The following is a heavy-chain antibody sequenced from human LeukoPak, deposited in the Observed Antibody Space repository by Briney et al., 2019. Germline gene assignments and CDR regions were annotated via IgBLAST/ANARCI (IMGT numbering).Heavy chain of an antibody. CDR1: GFTFSSYA. CDR3: AKFHAASIAARPIDY. Sequence: GGSLRLSCAASGFTFSSYAMSWVRQAPGKGLEWVSAISGSGGSTYYADSVKGRFTISRDNSKNTLYLQMNSLRAEDTAVYYCAKFHAASIAARPIDYWGQGTLVTVSS. J-gene: IGHJ4*02. V-gene: IGHV3-23*01. CDR2: ISGSGGST. D-gene: IGHD6-6*01.